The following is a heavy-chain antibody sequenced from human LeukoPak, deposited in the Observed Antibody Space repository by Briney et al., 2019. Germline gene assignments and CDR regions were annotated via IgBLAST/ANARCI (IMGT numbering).Heavy chain of an antibody. D-gene: IGHD3-22*01. CDR3: ARKDSSPRTFDY. CDR2: IKEDGSEK. CDR1: GFSFSSYW. V-gene: IGHV3-7*01. J-gene: IGHJ4*02. Sequence: PGGSLRLSCAASGFSFSSYWMSWVRQAPGKGLEWVASIKEDGSEKNYVDSVKGRFTISRDNAKNSLYLQMNSLRAEDTAVYYCARKDSSPRTFDYWGQGTLVTVSS.